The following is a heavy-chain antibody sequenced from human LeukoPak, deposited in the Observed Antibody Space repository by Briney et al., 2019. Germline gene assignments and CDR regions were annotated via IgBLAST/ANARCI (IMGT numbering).Heavy chain of an antibody. J-gene: IGHJ6*02. CDR3: ARGGRDGMNV. D-gene: IGHD3-10*01. CDR1: GYSFTSYG. CDR2: VSAYDGST. V-gene: IGHV1-18*01. Sequence: ASVKVSRKASGYSFTSYGFTWVRRAPGQGLEWMGWVSAYDGSTNYAQKIRGRVTMTKDASKNPVYMELRSLRFDDTAVYYCARGGRDGMNVWGQGTTVTVSS.